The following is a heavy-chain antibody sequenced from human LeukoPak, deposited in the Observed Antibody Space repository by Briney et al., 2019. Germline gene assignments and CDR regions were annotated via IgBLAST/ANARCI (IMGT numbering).Heavy chain of an antibody. Sequence: GASLKISCKGSGSIFTSYWIGWVRQLPGKGLEWMGIIYPGDSYTRYSPSFQGQVTISADKSISTAYLQWSSLKASDTAMYYCARRGVDYTNDYWGQGTLVTVSS. D-gene: IGHD4-11*01. J-gene: IGHJ4*02. CDR2: IYPGDSYT. CDR1: GSIFTSYW. CDR3: ARRGVDYTNDY. V-gene: IGHV5-51*01.